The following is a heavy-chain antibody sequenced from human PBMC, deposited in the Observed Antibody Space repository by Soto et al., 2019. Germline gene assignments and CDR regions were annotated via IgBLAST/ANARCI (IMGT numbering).Heavy chain of an antibody. CDR2: ITHSGGI. D-gene: IGHD6-19*01. V-gene: IGHV4-34*01. J-gene: IGHJ4*02. Sequence: PSETLSLTCAFYGWSFSGHYWSWIRQSPGKGLEWIGEITHSGGINYNPSLKSRVTISVETSKNQFSLKLSSMTAADTAVYYCARIEAVAGSVSDNWGQGTLVTVSS. CDR3: ARIEAVAGSVSDN. CDR1: GWSFSGHY.